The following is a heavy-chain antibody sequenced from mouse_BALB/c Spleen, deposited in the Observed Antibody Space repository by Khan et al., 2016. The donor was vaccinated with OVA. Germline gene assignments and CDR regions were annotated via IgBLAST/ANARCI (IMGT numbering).Heavy chain of an antibody. CDR3: ARRGYDEAWFAY. CDR1: GFTFNNYG. D-gene: IGHD2-2*01. V-gene: IGHV5-6*01. J-gene: IGHJ3*01. Sequence: EVELVESGGDLVKPGGSLKLSCAASGFTFNNYGMTWVRQSPDTRLEWVETVSSGVSYPYYSDSLKGRFTISRDNGTTTPYLYMSSLQSEDTAIYYCARRGYDEAWFAYWGQGTLVTVSA. CDR2: VSSGVSYP.